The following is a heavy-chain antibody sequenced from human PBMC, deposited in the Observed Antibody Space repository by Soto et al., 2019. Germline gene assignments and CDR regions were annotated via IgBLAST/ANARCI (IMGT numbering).Heavy chain of an antibody. Sequence: QVPLQQWGAGLLKPSETLSLTCAVYGGSFSGYYWCWIRQPPGKGLEWIGEIHHSGSTNSNPSLKRRVTISVDTSKSQFSLKLSSVTAADTAVYYCARGGDVGNDYWGQGTLVTVSS. V-gene: IGHV4-34*01. CDR3: ARGGDVGNDY. D-gene: IGHD1-26*01. J-gene: IGHJ4*02. CDR1: GGSFSGYY. CDR2: IHHSGST.